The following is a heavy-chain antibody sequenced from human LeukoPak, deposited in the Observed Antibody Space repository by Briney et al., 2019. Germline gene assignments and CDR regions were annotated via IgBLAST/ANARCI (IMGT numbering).Heavy chain of an antibody. D-gene: IGHD3-10*01. Sequence: SGGSLRLSCAASGFTFTSCGMHWVRQAPGKGLEWVALITYDGYYKYYSDSVKGRFTISSDTSKNTMYLQMNSLRAEDTAVYYCARDLSPVVRASPMGYWGQGTLVTVSS. CDR2: ITYDGYYK. V-gene: IGHV3-30*03. J-gene: IGHJ4*02. CDR1: GFTFTSCG. CDR3: ARDLSPVVRASPMGY.